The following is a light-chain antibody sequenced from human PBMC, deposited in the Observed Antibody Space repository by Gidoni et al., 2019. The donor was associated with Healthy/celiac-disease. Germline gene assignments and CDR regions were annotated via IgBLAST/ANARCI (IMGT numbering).Light chain of an antibody. V-gene: IGKV3-20*01. CDR1: QSVSSSY. Sequence: DIVLTQSPASLSSSPGERATITCRASQSVSSSYLAWYQQKPGQAPRLLIYGASSRATGIPDRFSGSGSGTDFTLTISRLEPEDFAVYYCQQYGSSPLTFGGGTKVEIK. CDR3: QQYGSSPLT. J-gene: IGKJ4*01. CDR2: GAS.